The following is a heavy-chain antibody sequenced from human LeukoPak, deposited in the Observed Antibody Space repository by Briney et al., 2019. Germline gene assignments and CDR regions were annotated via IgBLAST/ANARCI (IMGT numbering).Heavy chain of an antibody. V-gene: IGHV3-74*01. CDR2: IKSDGTDT. J-gene: IGHJ3*02. CDR1: GFSFSSYW. D-gene: IGHD6-19*01. Sequence: GGSLRLSCAASGFSFSSYWMHWVRQAPGKGLVWVSRIKSDGTDTSYADSVKGRFTGSRDNAKNTLYLEMNRLRAEDTAVYYWARDGGSGWRGAFDIWGAERQVSVSS. CDR3: ARDGGSGWRGAFDI.